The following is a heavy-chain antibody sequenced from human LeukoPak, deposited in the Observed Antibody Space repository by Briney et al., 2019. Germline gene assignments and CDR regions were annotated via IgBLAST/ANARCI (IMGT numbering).Heavy chain of an antibody. V-gene: IGHV3-23*01. J-gene: IGHJ6*02. CDR3: GKDSHYYVAMDV. CDR2: IGSDGST. D-gene: IGHD3-10*02. Sequence: GGSLRLSCAASGFSFSVHAMSWVRQAPGKGLEWVSGIGSDGSTHYAESVKGRFVISRDNSKSTLYLQTNSLRGEDTALYYCGKDSHYYVAMDVWGQGTTVTVSS. CDR1: GFSFSVHA.